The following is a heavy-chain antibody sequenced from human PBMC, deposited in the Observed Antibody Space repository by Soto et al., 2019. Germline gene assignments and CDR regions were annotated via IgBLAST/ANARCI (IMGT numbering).Heavy chain of an antibody. CDR1: GGSIRSYY. Sequence: SETLSLTCTVSGGSIRSYYWTWIRQPPGKGLEFIGYTFYTGSTNYNPSLKSRVTISVDTAKNQVSLKLSSVTAADTAVYYCAKVSLDCSSTRRLTPEDYYFYYGMDVWGQGTTVTVSS. CDR2: TFYTGST. D-gene: IGHD2-2*01. CDR3: AKVSLDCSSTRRLTPEDYYFYYGMDV. V-gene: IGHV4-59*01. J-gene: IGHJ6*01.